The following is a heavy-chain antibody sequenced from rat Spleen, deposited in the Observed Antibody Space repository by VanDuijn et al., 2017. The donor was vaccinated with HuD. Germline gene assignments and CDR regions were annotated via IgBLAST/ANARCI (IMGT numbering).Heavy chain of an antibody. CDR3: ARPDYSRFDY. CDR2: ISNGGGNT. J-gene: IGHJ2*01. D-gene: IGHD1-2*01. CDR1: GFTFSNYY. Sequence: EVQLAESGGGLVQPGRSMKLSCTALGFTFSNYYMAWVRQAPTKGLEWVASISNGGGNTYYRDSVKGRFTIYRDNAKSTLYLQMDSLRSEDTATYYCARPDYSRFDYWGQGVMVTVSS. V-gene: IGHV5-25*01.